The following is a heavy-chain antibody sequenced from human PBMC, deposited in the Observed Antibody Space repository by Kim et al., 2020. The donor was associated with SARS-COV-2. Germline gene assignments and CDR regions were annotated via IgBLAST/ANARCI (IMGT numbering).Heavy chain of an antibody. D-gene: IGHD5-12*01. J-gene: IGHJ4*02. CDR3: ARDGISGYDKFDY. CDR2: IIPIFGTA. V-gene: IGHV1-69*13. CDR1: GGTFSSYA. Sequence: SVTVSCKASGGTFSSYAISWVRQAPGQGLEWMGGIIPIFGTANYAQKFQGRVTITADESTSTAYMELSSLRSEDTAVYYCARDGISGYDKFDYWGQGTLVTVSS.